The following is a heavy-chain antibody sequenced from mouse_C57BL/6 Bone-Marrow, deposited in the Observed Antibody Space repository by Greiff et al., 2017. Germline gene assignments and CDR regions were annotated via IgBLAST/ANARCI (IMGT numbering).Heavy chain of an antibody. V-gene: IGHV1-15*01. CDR2: IDPETGGT. CDR1: GYTFTDYE. Sequence: QVQLQQSGAELVRPGASVTLSCKASGYTFTDYEMHWVTQTPVHGLAWIGAIDPETGGTASNQKFKGKAILTAAKSSITAYMELRSLTSEDSAVYYCTCGRDYGSSYVEFAYWGQGTLVTVSA. CDR3: TCGRDYGSSYVEFAY. D-gene: IGHD1-1*01. J-gene: IGHJ3*01.